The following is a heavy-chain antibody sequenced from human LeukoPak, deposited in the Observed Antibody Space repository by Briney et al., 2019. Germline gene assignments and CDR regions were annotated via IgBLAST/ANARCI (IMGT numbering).Heavy chain of an antibody. Sequence: SVKVSCKTTGGTFSSYAIIWVRKAPGQGLEWIGGTIPIFGTADYAQKFQGRVTITADESTSTAYMELSSLSSEDTAVYYCAKLGVGSYDGSGYIDYWGQGTLVTVSS. CDR2: TIPIFGTA. D-gene: IGHD3-22*01. V-gene: IGHV1-69*13. CDR1: GGTFSSYA. CDR3: AKLGVGSYDGSGYIDY. J-gene: IGHJ4*02.